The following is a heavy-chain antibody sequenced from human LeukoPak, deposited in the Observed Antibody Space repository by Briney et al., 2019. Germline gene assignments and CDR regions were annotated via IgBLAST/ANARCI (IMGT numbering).Heavy chain of an antibody. J-gene: IGHJ4*02. Sequence: SETLSLTCAVYGGSSSDYYWSWIRQSPGKGLEWIGEIDHSGSTNYKASLKSRVTISVDTSKNQFSLKMRSVTATDTAVYYCARGELQYSSGRYAVRVLDYWGQGTLVTVSS. CDR3: ARGELQYSSGRYAVRVLDY. CDR2: IDHSGST. V-gene: IGHV4-34*01. CDR1: GGSSSDYY. D-gene: IGHD6-19*01.